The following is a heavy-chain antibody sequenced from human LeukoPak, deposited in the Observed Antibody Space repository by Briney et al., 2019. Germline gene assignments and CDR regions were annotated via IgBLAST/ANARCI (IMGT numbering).Heavy chain of an antibody. Sequence: QPGGSLRLSCAASGFTFSSYAMHWVRQAPGKGLEWVAVISYDGSNKYYADSVKGRFTISRDNSKNTLYLQMNSLRAEDTAVYYCASCNDFWSGYLDYWGQGTLVTVSS. D-gene: IGHD3-3*01. V-gene: IGHV3-30-3*02. CDR3: ASCNDFWSGYLDY. J-gene: IGHJ4*02. CDR2: ISYDGSNK. CDR1: GFTFSSYA.